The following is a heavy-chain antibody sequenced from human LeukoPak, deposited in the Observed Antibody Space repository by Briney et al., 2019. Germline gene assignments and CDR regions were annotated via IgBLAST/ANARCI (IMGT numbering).Heavy chain of an antibody. Sequence: PGGSLRLSCVASQFTFSSHWMTWVRQAPGKGLELVAKIKEDGSDNYYVDSVKGRFAISRDNAKSSLYLQMNSLRVDDTAIYYCAGVLAGRCINSPCYPFFDLWGQGTLVSVSS. D-gene: IGHD2-8*01. V-gene: IGHV3-7*01. CDR3: AGVLAGRCINSPCYPFFDL. CDR1: QFTFSSHW. CDR2: IKEDGSDN. J-gene: IGHJ4*02.